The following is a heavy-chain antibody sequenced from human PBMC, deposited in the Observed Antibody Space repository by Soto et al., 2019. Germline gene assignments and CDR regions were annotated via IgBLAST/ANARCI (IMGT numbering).Heavy chain of an antibody. V-gene: IGHV3-33*01. J-gene: IGHJ4*02. CDR1: GFTFSSYG. Sequence: QVQLVESGGGVVQPGRSLRLSCAASGFTFSSYGMHWVRQAPGKGLEWVAVIWYDGSNKYYADSVKGRFTISRDNSKNTLYLQMNSLRAEDTAVYYCARDHVGATTFPGYWGQGTLVTVSS. CDR2: IWYDGSNK. D-gene: IGHD1-26*01. CDR3: ARDHVGATTFPGY.